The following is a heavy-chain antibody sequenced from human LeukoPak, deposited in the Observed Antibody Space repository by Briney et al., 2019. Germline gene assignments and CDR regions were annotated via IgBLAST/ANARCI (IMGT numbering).Heavy chain of an antibody. V-gene: IGHV4-34*01. CDR2: INHSGRT. CDR1: GGSFSGYY. Sequence: SETLSLTCAVYGGSFSGYYWSWIRQPPGKGLEWIGEINHSGRTNYNPSLKSRVTISVDTSKNQFSLRLSSVTAGDTAVYYCAESYCYNDMDVWGQGTAVTVSS. CDR3: AESYCYNDMDV. J-gene: IGHJ6*02.